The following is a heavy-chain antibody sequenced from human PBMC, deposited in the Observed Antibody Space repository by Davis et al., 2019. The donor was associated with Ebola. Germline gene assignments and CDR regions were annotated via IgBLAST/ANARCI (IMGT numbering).Heavy chain of an antibody. V-gene: IGHV3-21*01. D-gene: IGHD3-10*01. Sequence: GGSLRLSCAASGFTFSSYNMNWVRQAPGKGLEWVSSISTSSTYIFYADSVKGRFTISRDNAQNSLSLQMNSLRAEDTAVYYCARGRGSTPPRYFDYWGQGTLVTVSS. CDR2: ISTSSTYI. CDR1: GFTFSSYN. J-gene: IGHJ4*02. CDR3: ARGRGSTPPRYFDY.